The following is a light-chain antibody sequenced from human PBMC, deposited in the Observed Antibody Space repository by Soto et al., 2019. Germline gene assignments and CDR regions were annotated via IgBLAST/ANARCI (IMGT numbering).Light chain of an antibody. Sequence: IVLTHSPATLSVSPGERATLSCRASQSVSSDLAWYHQKPGQAPRLLIYDASNRATGIPARFSGSGSGTDFTLTISSLEPEDFAVYYSQQRSNWPKTCGQGTKGDIK. V-gene: IGKV3-11*01. CDR2: DAS. CDR1: QSVSSD. J-gene: IGKJ1*01. CDR3: QQRSNWPKT.